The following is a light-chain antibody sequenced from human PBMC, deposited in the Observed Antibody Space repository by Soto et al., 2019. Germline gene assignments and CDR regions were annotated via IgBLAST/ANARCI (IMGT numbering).Light chain of an antibody. CDR2: DAS. V-gene: IGKV1-33*01. Sequence: DIQMTQSPSSLTASVGDSVTITCQASQDITNYLNWYQQKPGKAPKLLIYDASNLEPGVPSRFSGRGSGTDFTFSISSLQPEDSATYYCQQYDDIPPTFGQGTRLDIK. CDR3: QQYDDIPPT. J-gene: IGKJ5*01. CDR1: QDITNY.